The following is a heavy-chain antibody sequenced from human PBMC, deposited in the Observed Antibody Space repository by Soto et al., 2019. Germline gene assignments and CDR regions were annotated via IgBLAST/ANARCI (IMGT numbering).Heavy chain of an antibody. CDR1: GGTFSSYA. V-gene: IGHV1-69*13. J-gene: IGHJ6*02. CDR3: AMVTSGKYYYYYYGMDV. D-gene: IGHD5-18*01. Sequence: SVKVSCKASGGTFSSYAISWVRQAPGQGLEWMGGIIPIFGTANYAQKFQGRVTITADESTSTAYMELSSLRSEDTAVYYCAMVTSGKYYYYYYGMDVWGQGTTVTVSS. CDR2: IIPIFGTA.